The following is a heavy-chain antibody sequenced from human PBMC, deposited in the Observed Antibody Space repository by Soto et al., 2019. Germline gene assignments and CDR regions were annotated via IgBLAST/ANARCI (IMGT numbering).Heavy chain of an antibody. CDR2: ISAYNGNT. V-gene: IGHV1-18*01. D-gene: IGHD3-3*01. J-gene: IGHJ5*02. CDR3: ERDPDFWSGYRNWFDP. Sequence: QVQLVQSGAEVKKPGASVKVSCKASGYTFTSYGISWVRQAPGQGLEWMGWISAYNGNTNYAQKLQGRVTMTTDTSKSTAYMELRSLRSDDTAVSYCERDPDFWSGYRNWFDPWGQGTLVTVSS. CDR1: GYTFTSYG.